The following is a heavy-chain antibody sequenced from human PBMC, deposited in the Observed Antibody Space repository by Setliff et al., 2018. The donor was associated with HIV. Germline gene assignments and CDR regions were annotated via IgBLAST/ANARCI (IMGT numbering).Heavy chain of an antibody. CDR3: ARDSGGGRETYWENY. CDR1: GGSISAYY. Sequence: TLSLTCTVSGGSISAYYWSWIRQPPGKGLEWIGYIYYSGGTTYNPSLKSRVTISVGASKNQFYLKLTSVTAADTAVYYCARDSGGGRETYWENYWGQGTPVTVSS. V-gene: IGHV4-59*01. J-gene: IGHJ4*02. CDR2: IYYSGGT. D-gene: IGHD1-26*01.